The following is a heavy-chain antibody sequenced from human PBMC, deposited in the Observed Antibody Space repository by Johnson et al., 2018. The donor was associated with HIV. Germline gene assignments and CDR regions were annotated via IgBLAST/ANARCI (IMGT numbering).Heavy chain of an antibody. J-gene: IGHJ3*02. V-gene: IGHV3-23*01. Sequence: SGGGLVQPGGSLRVSCAASGFTFSSYAMSWVRQAPGKGLEWVSTISGSGDNTYYADSVKGRFTISRDNSKTTLYLQMNSLRAEDTAVYYCANGWFSGAFDIWGQGTMVTVSS. CDR2: ISGSGDNT. D-gene: IGHD3-10*01. CDR1: GFTFSSYA. CDR3: ANGWFSGAFDI.